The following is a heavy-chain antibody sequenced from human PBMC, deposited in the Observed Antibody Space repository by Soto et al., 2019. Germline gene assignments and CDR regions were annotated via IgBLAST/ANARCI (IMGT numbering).Heavy chain of an antibody. CDR3: ARLRGNCSGGSCYPDY. CDR1: GGSFSGYY. D-gene: IGHD2-15*01. V-gene: IGHV4-34*01. J-gene: IGHJ4*02. Sequence: ASETLSLTCAVYGGSFSGYYWSWIRQPPGKGLEWIGEINHSGSTNYNPSLKSRVTISVDTSKNQFSLKLSSVTAADTAVYYCARLRGNCSGGSCYPDYWGQGTLVTVSS. CDR2: INHSGST.